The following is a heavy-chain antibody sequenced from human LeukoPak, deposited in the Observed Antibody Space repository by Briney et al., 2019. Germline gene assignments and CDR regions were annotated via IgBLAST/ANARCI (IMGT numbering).Heavy chain of an antibody. D-gene: IGHD3-22*01. Sequence: SETLSLTCTVSGGSVSSGSYYWSWIRQPPGKGLEWIGYIYYSGSTYYNPSLKSRVTISVDTSKNQFSLKLSSVTAADTAVYYCARGRYYDSSGMFDPWGQGTLVTVSS. J-gene: IGHJ5*02. CDR2: IYYSGST. V-gene: IGHV4-30-4*08. CDR1: GGSVSSGSYY. CDR3: ARGRYYDSSGMFDP.